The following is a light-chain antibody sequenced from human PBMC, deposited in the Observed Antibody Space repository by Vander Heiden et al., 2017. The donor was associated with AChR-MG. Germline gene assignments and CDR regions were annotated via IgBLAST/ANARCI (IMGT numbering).Light chain of an antibody. V-gene: IGLV3-1*01. CDR2: QKD. J-gene: IGLJ3*02. CDR3: QAWDSRSNWV. CDR1: NLGDKY. Sequence: SYKLTQPPSVSVSPGQTATITCSGDNLGDKYVSWYQQKPGQPPLLVIYQKDKRPSGIPERFSGSNSGNTATLTISGTQSVDEADFFCQAWDSRSNWVFGGGTKLTGL.